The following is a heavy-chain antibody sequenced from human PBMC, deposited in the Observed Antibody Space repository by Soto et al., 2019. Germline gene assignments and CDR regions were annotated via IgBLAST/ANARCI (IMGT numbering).Heavy chain of an antibody. CDR2: IYYSGST. V-gene: IGHV4-31*03. J-gene: IGHJ4*02. D-gene: IGHD3-3*02. CDR3: ARDRRHFWSGYSSGAIDY. Sequence: QVQLQESGPGLVKPSQTLSLTGTVSGGSISSGGYYWSWIRQHPGKGLEWIGYIYYSGSTYYNPSLKSRVTISVDTSKNQFSLKLSSVTAADTAVYYCARDRRHFWSGYSSGAIDYWGQGTLVTVSS. CDR1: GGSISSGGYY.